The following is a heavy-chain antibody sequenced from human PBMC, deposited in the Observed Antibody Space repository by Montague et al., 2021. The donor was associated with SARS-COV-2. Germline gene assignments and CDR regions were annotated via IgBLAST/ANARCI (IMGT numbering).Heavy chain of an antibody. J-gene: IGHJ3*02. V-gene: IGHV4-34*01. CDR1: GGSISSAY. Sequence: SETLSLTCAISGGSISSAYRSWTRLHPGHGLEWYGVVNLKGTTIYNPSVKSGVTISEDTSRHQFYLRLNSVTAADTAADYCARGRRPVVVPGAGPAGRAFDIWGQGTMVTFSS. CDR2: VNLKGTT. CDR3: ARGRRPVVVPGAGPAGRAFDI. D-gene: IGHD2-2*01.